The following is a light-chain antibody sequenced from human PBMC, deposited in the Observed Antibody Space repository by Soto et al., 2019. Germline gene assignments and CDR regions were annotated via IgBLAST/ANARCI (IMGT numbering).Light chain of an antibody. CDR3: QQRLSWPIT. Sequence: EIVLTQSPGTLSLSPGERATLSCRASQSVSSSYLAWYQQKPGQAPRLLIYVASTRATGIPARFSGSGSGTEFTLTISSLQSEDFAVYYCQQRLSWPITFGQGTRLEIK. J-gene: IGKJ5*01. CDR2: VAS. CDR1: QSVSSSY. V-gene: IGKV3D-20*02.